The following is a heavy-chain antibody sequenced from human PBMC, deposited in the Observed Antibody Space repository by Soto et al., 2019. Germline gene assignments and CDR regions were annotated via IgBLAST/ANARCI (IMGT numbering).Heavy chain of an antibody. D-gene: IGHD1-20*01. Sequence: EVQLLESGGGLVEPEGALRLSCAASGFTFSAHAMNWVRQAPGRGLELLSTVSGSGSHTYYADSVAGRFTISRDNAKNTLYLHMNTLRAEDTDMYFCAKDIGGYNRPCAGWGQGTLVTVSS. CDR3: AKDIGGYNRPCAG. CDR1: GFTFSAHA. V-gene: IGHV3-23*01. CDR2: VSGSGSHT. J-gene: IGHJ4*02.